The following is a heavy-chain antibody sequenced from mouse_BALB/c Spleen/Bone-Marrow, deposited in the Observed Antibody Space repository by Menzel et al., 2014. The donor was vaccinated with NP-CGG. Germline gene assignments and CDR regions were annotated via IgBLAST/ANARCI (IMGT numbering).Heavy chain of an antibody. Sequence: EVQGVASGPGLVKPSQSLSLTCTVTGYSITRDYAWHWIRQFPGNKLEWMCYISYSGSTSYYPSLKSRISITRDTSKNLFFLHLNSVTTEDTATYYCARVYYYRYWYFDVWGAGTTVTVSS. J-gene: IGHJ1*01. CDR2: ISYSGST. CDR1: GYSITRDYA. CDR3: ARVYYYRYWYFDV. V-gene: IGHV3-2*02. D-gene: IGHD2-14*01.